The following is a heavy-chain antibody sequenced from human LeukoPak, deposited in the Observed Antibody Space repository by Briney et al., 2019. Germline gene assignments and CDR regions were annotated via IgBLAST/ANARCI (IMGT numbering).Heavy chain of an antibody. D-gene: IGHD5-18*01. Sequence: SETLSLTCTVSGGSISSYYWSWIRQPPGKGLEWIGYIYTSGSTNYNPSLKSRVTISVDTSKNQFSLKLSSVTAADTAVYYCATLARGYSYGYAEYWGQGTLVTVSS. CDR2: IYTSGST. V-gene: IGHV4-4*09. J-gene: IGHJ4*02. CDR1: GGSISSYY. CDR3: ATLARGYSYGYAEY.